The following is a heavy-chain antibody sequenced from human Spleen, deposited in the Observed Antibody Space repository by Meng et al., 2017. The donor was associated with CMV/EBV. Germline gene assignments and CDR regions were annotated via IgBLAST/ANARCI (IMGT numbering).Heavy chain of an antibody. D-gene: IGHD6-13*01. V-gene: IGHV3-9*01. Sequence: GGSLRLSCAASGFTFADYPMHWVRQAPGKGLEWVSGISWNSGSIGYADSVKGRFTISRDSAKNSLHLQMNSLRVEDTALYYCASIGAGAHDYWGQGTLVTVSS. J-gene: IGHJ4*02. CDR1: GFTFADYP. CDR2: ISWNSGSI. CDR3: ASIGAGAHDY.